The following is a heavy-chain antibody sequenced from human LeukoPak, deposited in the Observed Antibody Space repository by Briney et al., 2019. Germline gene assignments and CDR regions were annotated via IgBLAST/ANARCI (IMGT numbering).Heavy chain of an antibody. Sequence: SETLSLTCAVYGGSFSGYYWSWIRQPPGKGLEWIGEIKHSGSTNYNPSLKSRVTISVDTSKNQFSLKLSSVTAADTAVYYCARRQPRRLLWFGESRYFDYWGQGTLVTVSS. V-gene: IGHV4-34*01. J-gene: IGHJ4*02. CDR3: ARRQPRRLLWFGESRYFDY. CDR1: GGSFSGYY. CDR2: IKHSGST. D-gene: IGHD3-10*01.